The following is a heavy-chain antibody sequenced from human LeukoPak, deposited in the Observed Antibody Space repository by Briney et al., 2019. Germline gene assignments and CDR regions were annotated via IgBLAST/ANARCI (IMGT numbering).Heavy chain of an antibody. D-gene: IGHD1-26*01. CDR2: ISSSSSYI. Sequence: GGSLRLSCAASGFTFSSYSMNWVRQAPRKGLQWVSSISSSSSYIYYADSVKGRFTISRDNAKNSLYLQMNSLRAEDTAVYYCARSRRWLGLTGATFFDYWGQGTLVTVSS. CDR3: ARSRRWLGLTGATFFDY. J-gene: IGHJ4*02. CDR1: GFTFSSYS. V-gene: IGHV3-21*04.